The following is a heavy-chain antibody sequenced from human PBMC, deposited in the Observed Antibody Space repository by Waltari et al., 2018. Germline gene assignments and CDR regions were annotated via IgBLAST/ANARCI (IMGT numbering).Heavy chain of an antibody. D-gene: IGHD2-21*01. Sequence: QVQLQESGPGLVKPSETLSLTCAVSGYSISSGYYWGWIRQPPGKGLEWIGSIYHSGSTYFNPSLKSRVNISVDTSKNQFSLKLSSVTAADTAVYYCARRKLHWFDPWGQGTLVTVSS. CDR2: IYHSGST. J-gene: IGHJ5*02. V-gene: IGHV4-38-2*01. CDR3: ARRKLHWFDP. CDR1: GYSISSGYY.